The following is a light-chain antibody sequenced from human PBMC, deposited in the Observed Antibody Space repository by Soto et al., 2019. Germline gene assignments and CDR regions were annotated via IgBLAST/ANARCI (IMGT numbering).Light chain of an antibody. CDR3: QQYGRSLWT. Sequence: EIVLTQSPGTLSLSPGERAALSCRASQSVTSNYLAWYQQKPGQAPRLLIYGASSRATGIPDRFSGSGSGTDLTLTISRLEPEDFAVYYCQQYGRSLWTFGQGTKVDIK. J-gene: IGKJ1*01. CDR2: GAS. V-gene: IGKV3-20*01. CDR1: QSVTSNY.